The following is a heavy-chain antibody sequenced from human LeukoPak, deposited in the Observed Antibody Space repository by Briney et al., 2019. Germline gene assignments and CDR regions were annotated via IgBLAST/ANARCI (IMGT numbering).Heavy chain of an antibody. CDR2: IKQDGSEK. CDR3: ARPPPRRDGSGWNYFDY. D-gene: IGHD6-19*01. J-gene: IGHJ4*02. CDR1: GFTFSYCW. V-gene: IGHV3-7*04. Sequence: GGSLRLSCAASGFTFSYCWMSWVRQAPGKGLEWVANIKQDGSEKNYVDSVKGRFTISRDNAKNSLYLQMKSLRAEDTAVYYCARPPPRRDGSGWNYFDYWGQGTLVTVSS.